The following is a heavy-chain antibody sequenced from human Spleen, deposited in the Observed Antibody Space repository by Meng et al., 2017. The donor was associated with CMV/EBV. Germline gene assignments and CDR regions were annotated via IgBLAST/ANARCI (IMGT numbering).Heavy chain of an antibody. Sequence: SETLSLTCTVSGGSISSSSYYWGWIRQPPGKGLEWVGSIYHSGSTYCNPSLKSRVTISVDTSKNQFSLKLNSVTAADTAVYYCTRGAYNWNFWAYWGLGTLVTVSS. D-gene: IGHD1-7*01. V-gene: IGHV4-39*07. CDR2: IYHSGST. CDR3: TRGAYNWNFWAY. J-gene: IGHJ4*02. CDR1: GGSISSSSYY.